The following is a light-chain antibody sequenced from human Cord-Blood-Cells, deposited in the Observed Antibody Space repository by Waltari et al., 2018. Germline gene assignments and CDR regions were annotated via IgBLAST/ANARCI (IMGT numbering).Light chain of an antibody. Sequence: QSALTQPPSASGSPGQSVTISCTGTSSDVGGYNYVSWYQQHPGKAPKLMIYEVSKRPSGVPDRFSGSKSGNTASLTVSGLQAEDEADYYCSSYAGSNNLGVF. CDR3: SSYAGSNNLGV. CDR1: SSDVGGYNY. CDR2: EVS. J-gene: IGLJ1*01. V-gene: IGLV2-8*01.